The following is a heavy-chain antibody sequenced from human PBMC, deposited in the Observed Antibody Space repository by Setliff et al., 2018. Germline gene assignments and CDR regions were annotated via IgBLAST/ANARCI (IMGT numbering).Heavy chain of an antibody. V-gene: IGHV4-39*01. CDR1: GGSIRKSSYY. D-gene: IGHD3-9*01. CDR2: IHSVGTT. CDR3: VRSLRYYDWRLDS. J-gene: IGHJ4*02. Sequence: SETLSLTCTVSGGSIRKSSYYWGWIRQPPGKGLEWIGSIHSVGTTFNNPSLKSRVATSVDPSKNEFSLTLTSVTAADTAVYYCVRSLRYYDWRLDSWGQGTLVTVS.